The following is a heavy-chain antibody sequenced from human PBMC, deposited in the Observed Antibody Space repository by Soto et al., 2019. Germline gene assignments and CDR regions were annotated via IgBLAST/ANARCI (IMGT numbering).Heavy chain of an antibody. J-gene: IGHJ4*02. Sequence: QITLKESGPTLVKPTQTLTLTCTFSGFSLSTNGVGVGWIRQPPGKALEWLALIYWDDDKRYSPSLKSRLTITKDTSKNQVVLTMTNMDPVDTATYYCAHQPYYYGSESFDYWGQGTLVTVSS. CDR2: IYWDDDK. CDR3: AHQPYYYGSESFDY. D-gene: IGHD3-10*01. CDR1: GFSLSTNGVG. V-gene: IGHV2-5*02.